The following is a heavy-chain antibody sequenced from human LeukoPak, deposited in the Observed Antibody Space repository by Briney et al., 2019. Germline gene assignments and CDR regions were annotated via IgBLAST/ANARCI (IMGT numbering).Heavy chain of an antibody. V-gene: IGHV3-74*01. J-gene: IGHJ4*02. D-gene: IGHD6-13*01. CDR3: ARTPYISSRLDS. CDR1: GFTFSSFW. CDR2: INGDGSSI. Sequence: QTGGSLRLSCAASGFTFSSFWMHWVRQAPGKGLVWVSRINGDGSSITYADSVKGRFTVSRDNAKNTLYLRLDSLSAEDTAVYYCARTPYISSRLDSWGQGSLVTVSS.